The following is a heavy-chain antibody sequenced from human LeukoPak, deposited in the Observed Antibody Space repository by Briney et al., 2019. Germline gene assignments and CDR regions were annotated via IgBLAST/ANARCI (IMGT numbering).Heavy chain of an antibody. Sequence: GGSLRLSCAVSGITLSNYGMSWVRQAPGKGLEWVAGSGSGGGTNYADSVKGRFTISRDNPKNTLFLQMNNLRAEDTAVYYCARDFPDSSGYYPTYYFDYWGQGTLVTVSS. CDR1: GITLSNYG. CDR3: ARDFPDSSGYYPTYYFDY. J-gene: IGHJ4*02. V-gene: IGHV3-23*01. CDR2: SGSGGGT. D-gene: IGHD3-22*01.